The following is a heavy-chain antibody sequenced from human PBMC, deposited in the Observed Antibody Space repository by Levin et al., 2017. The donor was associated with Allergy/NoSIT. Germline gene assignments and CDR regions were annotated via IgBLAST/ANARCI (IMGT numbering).Heavy chain of an antibody. CDR1: GDSISTYY. J-gene: IGHJ4*02. D-gene: IGHD6-19*01. Sequence: SQTLSLTCTVSGDSISTYYWSWIRQPPGQGLEWIGHIYYTGSTNYNPSLKSRVTISLDTSKSQFPLNLSSVTDADTAVYYCARDIRWSSGCYFDYGGQGTLVTVSS. CDR2: IYYTGST. V-gene: IGHV4-59*01. CDR3: ARDIRWSSGCYFDY.